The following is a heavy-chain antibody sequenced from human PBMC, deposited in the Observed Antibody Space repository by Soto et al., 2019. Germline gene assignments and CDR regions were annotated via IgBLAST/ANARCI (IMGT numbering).Heavy chain of an antibody. V-gene: IGHV1-18*01. Sequence: QVQLVQSGAEVKKPGASVKVSCKASGYTFTSYGISWVRQAPGQGLEWMGWISAYNGNTNYAQKLQGRVTMTTDTFTSTAYIEMRSLRSDDTAVYCCARDRGAYGMDVWGQGTTVTVSS. J-gene: IGHJ6*02. CDR3: ARDRGAYGMDV. CDR1: GYTFTSYG. CDR2: ISAYNGNT.